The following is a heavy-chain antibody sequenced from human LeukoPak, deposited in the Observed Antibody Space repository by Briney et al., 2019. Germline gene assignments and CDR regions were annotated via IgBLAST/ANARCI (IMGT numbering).Heavy chain of an antibody. CDR3: ARDQRNGYNYGAFDI. CDR1: GFTFRSYA. CDR2: IKQDGSEK. Sequence: GGSLRLSCAASGFTFRSYAMSWVRQAPGKGLEWVANIKQDGSEKYYVDSVKGRFTISRDNAKNSLYLQMNSLRAEDTAVYYCARDQRNGYNYGAFDIWGQGTMVTVSS. J-gene: IGHJ3*02. D-gene: IGHD5-24*01. V-gene: IGHV3-7*01.